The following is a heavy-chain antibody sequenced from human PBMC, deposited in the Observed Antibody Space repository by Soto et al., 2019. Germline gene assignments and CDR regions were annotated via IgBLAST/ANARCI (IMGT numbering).Heavy chain of an antibody. J-gene: IGHJ6*02. D-gene: IGHD2-15*01. CDR3: ATGAYCSGGSCSDYYYYYYGMDL. Sequence: SVKVSCKTSGFTFRSSAVQWVRQARGQRXEWIGWLVVGTGNTNYAQKFQQRVTISSDRSTNTVSMELSSLTSEDTAVYYCATGAYCSGGSCSDYYYYYYGMDLWGQGTTVTVSS. CDR2: LVVGTGNT. CDR1: GFTFRSSA. V-gene: IGHV1-58*01.